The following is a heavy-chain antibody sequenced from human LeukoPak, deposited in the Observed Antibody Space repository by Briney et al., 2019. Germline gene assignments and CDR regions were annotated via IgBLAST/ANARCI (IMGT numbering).Heavy chain of an antibody. CDR3: APSSIGQSGVTNFDY. J-gene: IGHJ4*02. Sequence: PGGSLRLSCAASGFTFSSYGMHWVRQAPGKGLEWVAFIRYDGSNKYYADSVKGRFTISRDNSKNTLYLQMSSLRAEDTAVYYCAPSSIGQSGVTNFDYWGQGTLVTVSS. CDR2: IRYDGSNK. CDR1: GFTFSSYG. V-gene: IGHV3-30*02. D-gene: IGHD2-8*02.